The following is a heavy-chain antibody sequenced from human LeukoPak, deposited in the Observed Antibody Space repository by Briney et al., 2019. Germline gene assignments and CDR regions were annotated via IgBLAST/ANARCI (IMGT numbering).Heavy chain of an antibody. Sequence: GASVKVSCKAAGYTFTGYYMFWVRQAPGQGLEWMGRINPNSGGTNCAQKFQGRVTMTRDTSISTAYMELSSLRSDDTAVYYCARGYCSGGSCYSVENWFDPWGQGTLVTVSS. D-gene: IGHD2-15*01. CDR1: GYTFTGYY. V-gene: IGHV1-2*06. J-gene: IGHJ5*02. CDR2: INPNSGGT. CDR3: ARGYCSGGSCYSVENWFDP.